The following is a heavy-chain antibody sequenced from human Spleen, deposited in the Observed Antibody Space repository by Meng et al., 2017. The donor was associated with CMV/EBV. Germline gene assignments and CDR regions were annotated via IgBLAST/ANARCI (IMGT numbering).Heavy chain of an antibody. CDR2: ISSSGSYK. Sequence: GESLKISCVGSGFPFHTYSINWVRQAPGKGLEWVSSISSSGSYKYFADSVKGRVTISRDNAMNSLYLQMDSLRAEDTAVYYCARHMEDRFGLYYFGFWGQGTLVTVSS. J-gene: IGHJ4*02. CDR3: ARHMEDRFGLYYFGF. D-gene: IGHD3-3*01. CDR1: GFPFHTYS. V-gene: IGHV3-21*01.